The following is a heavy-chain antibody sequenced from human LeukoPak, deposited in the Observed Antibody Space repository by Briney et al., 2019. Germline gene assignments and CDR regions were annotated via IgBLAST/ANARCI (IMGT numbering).Heavy chain of an antibody. CDR2: ITSSSSYI. V-gene: IGHV3-21*01. CDR1: GFSFSSYS. J-gene: IGHJ6*03. Sequence: GGSLRLSCAASGFSFSSYSMNWVRQAPGKGLEWVSSITSSSSYIYYADSLKDRFTISRDNAKNSLFLQMNSLRADDTAVYYCARDSGAGTYYYYYYTDVWGKGTTVTVSS. CDR3: ARDSGAGTYYYYYYTDV.